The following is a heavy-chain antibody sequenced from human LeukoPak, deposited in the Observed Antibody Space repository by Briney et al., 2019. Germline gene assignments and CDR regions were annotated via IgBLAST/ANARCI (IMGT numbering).Heavy chain of an antibody. Sequence: PGGSLRLSCAASGFTFSSYWMSWVRQAPGKGLEWVANIKQDGSEKYYVDSVKGRFTISRDNAKNSLYLQMNSLRAEDTAVYYCARDLGYGPYWYFDLWGRGTLVTVSS. V-gene: IGHV3-7*01. D-gene: IGHD5-18*01. CDR2: IKQDGSEK. CDR1: GFTFSSYW. J-gene: IGHJ2*01. CDR3: ARDLGYGPYWYFDL.